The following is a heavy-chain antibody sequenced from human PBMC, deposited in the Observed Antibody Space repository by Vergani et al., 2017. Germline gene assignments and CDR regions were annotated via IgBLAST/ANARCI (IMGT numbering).Heavy chain of an antibody. V-gene: IGHV4-61*02. J-gene: IGHJ3*02. CDR3: ARAYTTVTTDDAFDI. Sequence: QVQLQESGPGLVKPSQTLSLTCTVSGGSISSGSYYWSWIRQPAGKGLEWIVRIYTSGSTNYNPSLKSRVTISVDTSKNQFSLKLSSVTAADTAVYYCARAYTTVTTDDAFDIWGQGTMVTVSS. CDR2: IYTSGST. CDR1: GGSISSGSYY. D-gene: IGHD4-17*01.